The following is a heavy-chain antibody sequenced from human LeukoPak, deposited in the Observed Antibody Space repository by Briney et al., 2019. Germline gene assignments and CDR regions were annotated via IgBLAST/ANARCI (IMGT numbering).Heavy chain of an antibody. Sequence: SETLSLTCAVYGGSFSGYYWSWIRQPPGKGLEWIGEINHSGSTNYNPSLKSRVTISVDTSRNQISLKLSSVTAADTAVYFCARLSSARGLLLLDYWGQGTLVTVSS. D-gene: IGHD3-22*01. V-gene: IGHV4-34*01. J-gene: IGHJ4*02. CDR3: ARLSSARGLLLLDY. CDR1: GGSFSGYY. CDR2: INHSGST.